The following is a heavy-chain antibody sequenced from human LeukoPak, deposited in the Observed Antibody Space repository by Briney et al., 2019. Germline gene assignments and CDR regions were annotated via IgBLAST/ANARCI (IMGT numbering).Heavy chain of an antibody. CDR3: ARETSQKGAHYMDV. Sequence: SETLSLTCTVSGGSISSSSYYWGWIRQPPGRGLEWIGYIYYSGSTNYNPSLKSRVTISVDTSKNQFSLKLTSVTAADTAVYYCARETSQKGAHYMDVWGKGTTVTISS. V-gene: IGHV4-61*01. D-gene: IGHD3-16*01. J-gene: IGHJ6*03. CDR2: IYYSGST. CDR1: GGSISSSSYY.